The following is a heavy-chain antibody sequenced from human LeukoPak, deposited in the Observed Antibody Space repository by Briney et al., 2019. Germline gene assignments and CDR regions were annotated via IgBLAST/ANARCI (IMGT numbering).Heavy chain of an antibody. J-gene: IGHJ6*03. CDR2: IYHSGST. V-gene: IGHV4-38-2*02. CDR3: ARQGGSSSPYYFYYMDV. Sequence: PSETLSLTCTVSGGSISSGYYWGWFRQPPGKGLEWIACIYHSGSTYYNPSLKSRVTMSVDTSKNQFSLRLTSLTAADTAVYYCARQGGSSSPYYFYYMDVWGKGTTVTVSS. D-gene: IGHD6-13*01. CDR1: GGSISSGYY.